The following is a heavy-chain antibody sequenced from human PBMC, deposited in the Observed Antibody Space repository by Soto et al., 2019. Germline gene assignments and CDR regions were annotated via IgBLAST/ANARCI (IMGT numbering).Heavy chain of an antibody. Sequence: EVQLVESGGGVVQPGGSLRLSCAASGFTFSDHWMHWVRQVPGKGLVWVARINSDGSTTTYADSVKGRFTISRANARNTLYLQMDSLGAGDTALYYCARGYSSGPDYWGQGTLVTVSS. CDR3: ARGYSSGPDY. V-gene: IGHV3-74*01. D-gene: IGHD6-19*01. J-gene: IGHJ4*02. CDR1: GFTFSDHW. CDR2: INSDGSTT.